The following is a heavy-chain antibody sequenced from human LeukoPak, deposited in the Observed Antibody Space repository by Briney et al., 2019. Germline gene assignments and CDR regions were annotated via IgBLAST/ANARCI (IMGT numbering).Heavy chain of an antibody. CDR1: GGSFSGYY. J-gene: IGHJ4*02. CDR3: ARDRYYYDSSGYSFDY. D-gene: IGHD3-22*01. V-gene: IGHV4-34*01. Sequence: SETLSLTCAVYGGSFSGYYWSWIRQPPGKGLEWVGGINHSGSTNYNPSLKSRVTISVDTSKNQFSLKLSSVTAADTAVYYCARDRYYYDSSGYSFDYWGQGTLVTVSS. CDR2: INHSGST.